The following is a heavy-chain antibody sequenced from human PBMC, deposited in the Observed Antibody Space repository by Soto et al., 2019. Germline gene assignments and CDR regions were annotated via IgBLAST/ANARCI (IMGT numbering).Heavy chain of an antibody. D-gene: IGHD2-15*01. CDR3: ARQGSRAFDI. V-gene: IGHV4-39*01. CDR2: IYYSGSA. Sequence: SETLYLTCTVSGGSISTSVYSWGWIRQPPGRGLEWMAHIYYSGSAYYNQSLKSRVSTSVDTSKNQFSLNLMSVTAADTAVYYCARQGSRAFDIWGQGTMVT. CDR1: GGSISTSVYS. J-gene: IGHJ3*02.